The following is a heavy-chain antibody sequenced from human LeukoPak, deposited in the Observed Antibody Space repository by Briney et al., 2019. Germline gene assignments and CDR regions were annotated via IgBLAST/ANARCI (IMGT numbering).Heavy chain of an antibody. CDR1: GGTFSSYA. J-gene: IGHJ4*02. Sequence: ASVKVSCKASGGTFSSYAISWVRQAPGQGLEWMGGIIPIFGTANYAQKFQGRVTITADKSTSTAYMELSSLRSEDTAVYYCARARDWNYPHYYDYWGQGTLVTVSS. CDR2: IIPIFGTA. V-gene: IGHV1-69*06. D-gene: IGHD1-7*01. CDR3: ARARDWNYPHYYDY.